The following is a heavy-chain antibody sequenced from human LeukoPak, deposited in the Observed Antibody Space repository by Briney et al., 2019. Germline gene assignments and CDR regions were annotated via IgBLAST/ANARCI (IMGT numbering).Heavy chain of an antibody. V-gene: IGHV3-30*02. CDR1: GFTFSSYG. CDR2: IRYDGSNK. CDR3: AKDTGLLWFGESYLFDY. Sequence: GGSLRLSCAASGFTFSSYGMHWVRQAPGKGLEWVAFIRYDGSNKYYADSVKGRFTISRDNSKNTLYLQMNSLRAEDTAVYYCAKDTGLLWFGESYLFDYWGQGTLATVSS. D-gene: IGHD3-10*01. J-gene: IGHJ4*02.